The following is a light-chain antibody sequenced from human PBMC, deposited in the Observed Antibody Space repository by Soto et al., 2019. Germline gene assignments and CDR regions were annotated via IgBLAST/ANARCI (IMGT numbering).Light chain of an antibody. J-gene: IGKJ1*01. CDR1: QSVSRN. CDR2: DVS. V-gene: IGKV3-11*01. Sequence: EIVLTQSPAILSLSPGERATLYCRASQSVSRNLAWFQQKPGQAPRLLMFDVSSRAAGIPARFSGSGSGTDFTLTISSLEPEDFAVYYCQQRSSWPWTFGQGTKVDIK. CDR3: QQRSSWPWT.